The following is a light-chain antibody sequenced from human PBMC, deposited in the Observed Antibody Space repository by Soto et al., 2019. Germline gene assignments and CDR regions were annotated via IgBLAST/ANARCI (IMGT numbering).Light chain of an antibody. CDR3: QQYGSPPYT. J-gene: IGKJ2*01. CDR2: DAS. CDR1: QSVSSSY. Sequence: EIVLTQSPGTLSLSPGERATLSCRASQSVSSSYIALFQQKPGQAPRLLIYDASSRATGIPDRFSGSGSGTEFTLTISRLEPEDFAVYYCQQYGSPPYTFGQGTKLEIK. V-gene: IGKV3-20*01.